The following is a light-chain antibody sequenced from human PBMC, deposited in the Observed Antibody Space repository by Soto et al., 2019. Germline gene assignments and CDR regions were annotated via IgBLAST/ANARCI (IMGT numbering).Light chain of an antibody. CDR1: PSVPLNY. J-gene: IGKJ4*01. V-gene: IGKV3-20*01. Sequence: ESVLSQSPATLSLSRGGRATLLCRASPSVPLNYLAWSEKKPGKPPRVLIYRGSNRDTDIPDRFSGIVSGTDFNLTLRRLETAECAVYEGQPSGSSTLTVSGLTKVDIK. CDR3: QPSGSSTLT. CDR2: RGS.